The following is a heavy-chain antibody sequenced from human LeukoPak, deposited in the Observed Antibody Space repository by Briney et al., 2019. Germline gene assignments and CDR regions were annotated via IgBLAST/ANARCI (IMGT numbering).Heavy chain of an antibody. CDR1: GGSISSSSYY. D-gene: IGHD6-13*01. CDR2: IYYSGST. J-gene: IGHJ4*02. Sequence: KPSETLSLTCTVSGGSISSSSYYWGWICQPPGKVLEWIGGIYYSGSTYYNPSLKSRVTISVDTSKNQFSLKLSSVTAADTAVYYCAYGLAAAGLYWGQGTLVTVSS. CDR3: AYGLAAAGLY. V-gene: IGHV4-39*01.